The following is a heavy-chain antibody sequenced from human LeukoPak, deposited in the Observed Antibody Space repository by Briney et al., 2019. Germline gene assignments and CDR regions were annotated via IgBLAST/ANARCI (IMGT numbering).Heavy chain of an antibody. J-gene: IGHJ4*02. CDR2: IYWNDDK. CDR1: GFSLSTSGVG. Sequence: SGPTLVNPTQTLTLTCTFSGFSLSTSGVGVGWIRQPPGKALEWLALIYWNDDKRYSPSLNSRLTITKDTSKNQVVLTMTNMDPVDTATYYCAHRPIAAAGIGFDYWGQGTLVTVSS. V-gene: IGHV2-5*01. CDR3: AHRPIAAAGIGFDY. D-gene: IGHD6-13*01.